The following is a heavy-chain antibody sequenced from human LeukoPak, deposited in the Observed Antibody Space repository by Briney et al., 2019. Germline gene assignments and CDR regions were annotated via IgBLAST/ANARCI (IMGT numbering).Heavy chain of an antibody. D-gene: IGHD3-22*01. CDR3: AKDKGGSSGSFDY. V-gene: IGHV3-9*01. CDR2: ISWNSGSI. J-gene: IGHJ4*02. Sequence: PGRSLRLSCAASGFTFDDYAMHWVRQAPGKGLEWVSGISWNSGSIGYADSVKGRFTISRDNSKNTLYLQMNSLRAEDTAVYYCAKDKGGSSGSFDYWGQGTRVTVSS. CDR1: GFTFDDYA.